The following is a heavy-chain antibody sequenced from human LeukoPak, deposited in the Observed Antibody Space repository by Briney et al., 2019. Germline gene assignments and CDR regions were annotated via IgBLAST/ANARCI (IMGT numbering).Heavy chain of an antibody. CDR1: GGSISSDLYY. Sequence: KPSETLSLTCTVSGGSISSDLYYWNWIRQPAGKGLEWIGRFYNSGRTNFNPSLKSRVTISADTSKNQFSLKLSSVTAADTAVYYCARGLQDIVVVPAARTKNYYYYYYMDVWGKGTTVTVSS. J-gene: IGHJ6*03. V-gene: IGHV4-61*10. CDR3: ARGLQDIVVVPAARTKNYYYYYYMDV. D-gene: IGHD2-2*01. CDR2: FYNSGRT.